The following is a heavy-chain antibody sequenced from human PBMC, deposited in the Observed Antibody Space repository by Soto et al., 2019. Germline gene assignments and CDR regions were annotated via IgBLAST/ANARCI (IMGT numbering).Heavy chain of an antibody. Sequence: QVQLQQWGAGLLKPSETLSLTCAVYGGSFSGYYWSWIRQPPGKGLEWIGEINHSGSTNYNPSLKSRVTISVDTSKNQFSLKLSSVTAADTAVYYCARGGSGRQQLVRRWFDPWGQGTLVTVSS. CDR2: INHSGST. V-gene: IGHV4-34*01. J-gene: IGHJ5*02. CDR1: GGSFSGYY. D-gene: IGHD6-13*01. CDR3: ARGGSGRQQLVRRWFDP.